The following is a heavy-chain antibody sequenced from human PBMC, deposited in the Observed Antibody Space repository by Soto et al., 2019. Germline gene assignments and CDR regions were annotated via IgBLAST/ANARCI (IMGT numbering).Heavy chain of an antibody. CDR3: ARDPYSSSWYKVNNWFDP. Sequence: QVQLVQSGAEVKKPGASVKVSCKASGSTFTSYGISWVRQAPGQGLEWMGWISAYNGNTNYAQKLQGRVTMTTDTSTSTAYMELRSLRSDDTAVYYCARDPYSSSWYKVNNWFDPWGQGTLVTVSS. CDR2: ISAYNGNT. D-gene: IGHD6-13*01. J-gene: IGHJ5*02. CDR1: GSTFTSYG. V-gene: IGHV1-18*01.